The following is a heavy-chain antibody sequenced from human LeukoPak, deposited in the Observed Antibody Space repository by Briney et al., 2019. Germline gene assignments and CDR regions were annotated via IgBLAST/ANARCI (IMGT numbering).Heavy chain of an antibody. Sequence: SSETLSLTCTVSGGSISNYYWTWIRQPPGKGLEWIGHISDSGSADYNPSLKSRVTISGDTSKNQVSLNLGSVTAADTAVYYCAREVYYYDSSGYYGAFDIWGQGTMVTVSS. J-gene: IGHJ3*02. CDR2: ISDSGSA. CDR3: AREVYYYDSSGYYGAFDI. V-gene: IGHV4-59*01. D-gene: IGHD3-22*01. CDR1: GGSISNYY.